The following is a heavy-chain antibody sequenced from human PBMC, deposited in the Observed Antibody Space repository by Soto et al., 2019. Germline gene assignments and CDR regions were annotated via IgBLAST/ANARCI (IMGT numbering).Heavy chain of an antibody. CDR2: IYYSGST. J-gene: IGHJ5*02. V-gene: IGHV4-59*01. CDR1: GGSISSYY. D-gene: IGHD3-10*01. Sequence: PSETLSLTCTVSGGSISSYYWSWIRQPPGKGLEWIGYIYYSGSTNYNPSLKSRVTISVDTSKNQFSLKLSSVTAADTAVYYCARDVSPNLAWFDPWGQGTLVTVSS. CDR3: ARDVSPNLAWFDP.